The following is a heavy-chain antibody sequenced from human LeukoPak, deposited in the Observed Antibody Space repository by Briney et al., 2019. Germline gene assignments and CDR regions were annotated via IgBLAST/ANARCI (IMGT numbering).Heavy chain of an antibody. V-gene: IGHV3-48*01. CDR1: GFTFSNYG. CDR3: ARDAFWSDYNWFDP. D-gene: IGHD3-3*01. Sequence: GGTLRLSCAASGFTFSNYGMNWVRQAPGKGLEWVSYISSSSSTIYYADSVKGRFTISRDNAKNSLYLQMNSLRAEDTAVYYCARDAFWSDYNWFDPWGKGTLVTVSS. J-gene: IGHJ5*02. CDR2: ISSSSSTI.